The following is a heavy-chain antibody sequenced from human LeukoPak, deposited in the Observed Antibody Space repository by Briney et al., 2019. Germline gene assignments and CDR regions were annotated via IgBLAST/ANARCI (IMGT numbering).Heavy chain of an antibody. D-gene: IGHD2-2*01. J-gene: IGHJ4*02. CDR3: ARGLYKYQPLPTWHY. CDR2: INHSGST. V-gene: IGHV4-34*01. Sequence: SETLSLTCAVYGGSFSGYYWSWIRQPPGKGLEWIGEINHSGSTNYNPSLKSRVTISVDTSKNQFSLKLSSVTAADTAVYYCARGLYKYQPLPTWHYWGQGTLVTVSS. CDR1: GGSFSGYY.